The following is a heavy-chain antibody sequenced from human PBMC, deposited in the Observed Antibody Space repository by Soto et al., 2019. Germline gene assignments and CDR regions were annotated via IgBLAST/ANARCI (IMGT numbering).Heavy chain of an antibody. J-gene: IGHJ4*02. V-gene: IGHV3-30-3*01. CDR2: ISYDGSNK. CDR3: ARELHGDYSFDY. Sequence: QVQLVESGGGVVKPGRSLRLSCAASGFTFSSYAMHWVRQAPGKGLEWVAVISYDGSNKYYADSVKGRFTISRDNSKNTLYLQMNSLRAEDTAVYYCARELHGDYSFDYWGQGTLVTVSS. CDR1: GFTFSSYA. D-gene: IGHD4-17*01.